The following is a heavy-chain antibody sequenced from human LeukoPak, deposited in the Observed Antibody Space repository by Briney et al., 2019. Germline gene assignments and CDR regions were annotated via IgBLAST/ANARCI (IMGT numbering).Heavy chain of an antibody. CDR2: ISSSGSTI. CDR1: GFTFSSYE. D-gene: IGHD5-24*01. Sequence: PGGSLRLSCAASGFTFSSYEMNWVRQAPGKGLEWVSYISSSGSTIYYADSVKGRFTISRDNAKNSLYLQMNGLRAEDTAVYYCARFSRDGYRSAGTGEGDYWGQGTLVTVSS. V-gene: IGHV3-48*03. CDR3: ARFSRDGYRSAGTGEGDY. J-gene: IGHJ4*02.